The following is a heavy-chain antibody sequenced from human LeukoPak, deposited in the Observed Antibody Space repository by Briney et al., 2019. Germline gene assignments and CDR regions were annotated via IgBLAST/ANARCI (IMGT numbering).Heavy chain of an antibody. CDR2: ISYDGSNK. CDR3: AKGGRCGGDCYYLAF. J-gene: IGHJ4*02. D-gene: IGHD2-21*02. V-gene: IGHV3-30*18. Sequence: PGVSLRLSCAASGFTFRSYGMHWVRQARGKGLEGGAVISYDGSNKYYADSVKGRFTISRDNSKNTLYLQMNSLRAEDTAVYYCAKGGRCGGDCYYLAFWGQGPLVTVFS. CDR1: GFTFRSYG.